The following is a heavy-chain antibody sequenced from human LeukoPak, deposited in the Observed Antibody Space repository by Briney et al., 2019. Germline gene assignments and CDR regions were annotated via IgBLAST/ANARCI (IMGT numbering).Heavy chain of an antibody. Sequence: GASVKVSCKASGGTFSSYAISWVRQAPGQGLEWMGGIIPIFGTANYAQKFQGRVTITADKSTSTAYMELSSLRSEDTAVYYCARGTVKYYYDSSGYRRDAFAIWGQGTMVTVSS. CDR1: GGTFSSYA. D-gene: IGHD3-22*01. CDR3: ARGTVKYYYDSSGYRRDAFAI. J-gene: IGHJ3*02. CDR2: IIPIFGTA. V-gene: IGHV1-69*06.